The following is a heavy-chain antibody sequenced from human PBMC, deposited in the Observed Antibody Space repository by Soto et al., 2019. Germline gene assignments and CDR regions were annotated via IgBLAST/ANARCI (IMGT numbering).Heavy chain of an antibody. J-gene: IGHJ4*02. CDR1: GYTFTRFG. Sequence: QVQLVQSGAEVKKPGASVKVSCKASGYTFTRFGINWVRQAPGQGIEWMGWISGYNGNTNTAENSQGSAHMTTAASATRAYMALRTLRSDDTAVYSCARDFEAGGQLVGGFDYWGQGTLVTVSS. CDR3: ARDFEAGGQLVGGFDY. V-gene: IGHV1-18*01. D-gene: IGHD6-6*01. CDR2: ISGYNGNT.